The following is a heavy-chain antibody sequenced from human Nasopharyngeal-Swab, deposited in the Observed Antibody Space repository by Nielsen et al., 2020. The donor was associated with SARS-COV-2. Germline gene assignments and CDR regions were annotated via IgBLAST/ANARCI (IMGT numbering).Heavy chain of an antibody. CDR2: IYYSGST. Sequence: SQTLSLTCAVYGESFSGYYWSWIRQPPGQGLEWIGYIYYSGSTNYNPSLKSRVTISVDTSKNQFSLKLSSVTAADTAVYYCARGFDYWGQGTLVTVSS. J-gene: IGHJ4*02. CDR3: ARGFDY. V-gene: IGHV4-59*01. CDR1: GESFSGYY.